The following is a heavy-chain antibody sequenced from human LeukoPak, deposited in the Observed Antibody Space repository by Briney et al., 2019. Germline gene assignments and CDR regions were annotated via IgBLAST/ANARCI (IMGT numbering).Heavy chain of an antibody. CDR1: GFTFSSYW. V-gene: IGHV3-21*01. D-gene: IGHD2-15*01. Sequence: GGSLRLSCAASGFTFSSYWMHWVRQAPGKGLEWVSSISSSSSYIYYADSVKGRFTISRDNAKNSLYLQMNGLGAEDTAVYYCARDHDIVVVVAAMGAFDIWGQGTMVTVSS. CDR2: ISSSSSYI. J-gene: IGHJ3*02. CDR3: ARDHDIVVVVAAMGAFDI.